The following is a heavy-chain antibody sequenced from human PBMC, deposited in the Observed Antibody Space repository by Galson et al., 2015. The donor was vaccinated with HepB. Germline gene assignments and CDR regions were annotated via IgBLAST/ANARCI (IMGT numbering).Heavy chain of an antibody. Sequence: ETLSLTCTVSGGSISSSSYYWGWIRQPPGKGLEWIGSIYYSGSTYYNPSLKSRVTISVDTSKNQFSLKLSSVTAADTAVYYCARRNRIAVAGFSSAFDIWGQGTMVTVSS. D-gene: IGHD6-19*01. V-gene: IGHV4-39*01. CDR3: ARRNRIAVAGFSSAFDI. CDR1: GGSISSSSYY. J-gene: IGHJ3*02. CDR2: IYYSGST.